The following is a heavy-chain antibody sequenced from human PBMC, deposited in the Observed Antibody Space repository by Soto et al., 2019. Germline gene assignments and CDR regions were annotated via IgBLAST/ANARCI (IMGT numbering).Heavy chain of an antibody. CDR3: ARPRIGGTGTSGLDM. D-gene: IGHD1-1*01. V-gene: IGHV1-46*01. CDR1: GYTFTRYY. Sequence: ASVKVSCKASGYTFTRYYMHWVRQAPGQGLEWMGIINPSGGSTNYAQKFQGRVTMTRDTSTSTVYMELSSLRTDDTADYYCARPRIGGTGTSGLDMWGQGTMVTVSS. CDR2: INPSGGST. J-gene: IGHJ3*02.